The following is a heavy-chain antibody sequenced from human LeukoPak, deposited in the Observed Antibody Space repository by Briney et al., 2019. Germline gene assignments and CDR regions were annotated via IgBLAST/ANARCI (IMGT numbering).Heavy chain of an antibody. CDR1: GFTFSDYY. D-gene: IGHD4-17*01. CDR2: ISSSGSIT. V-gene: IGHV3-11*01. CDR3: AREGYGDSDGFDY. J-gene: IGHJ4*02. Sequence: GGSLRLSCAASGFTFSDYYMSWIRQAPGKGLEWVSYISSSGSITNYADSVRGRFTISRDNAKNSLYLQMNSLRAEDTAVYYCAREGYGDSDGFDYWGQRTLVTFSS.